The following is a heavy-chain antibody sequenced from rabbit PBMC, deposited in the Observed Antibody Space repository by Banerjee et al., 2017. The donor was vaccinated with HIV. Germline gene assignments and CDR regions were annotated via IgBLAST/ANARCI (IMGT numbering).Heavy chain of an antibody. CDR3: ASSVGYNYASFGL. CDR2: IYTGNDNT. CDR1: GFSFSSGYD. Sequence: QSLEESGGDLVKPGASLTLTCTASGFSFSSGYDMYWVRQAPGKGLEWIACIYTGNDNTYYASWAKGRFTISKTSSTTVTLQMTSLTAADTATYFCASSVGYNYASFGLWGQGTLVTVS. J-gene: IGHJ6*01. D-gene: IGHD6-1*01. V-gene: IGHV1S40*01.